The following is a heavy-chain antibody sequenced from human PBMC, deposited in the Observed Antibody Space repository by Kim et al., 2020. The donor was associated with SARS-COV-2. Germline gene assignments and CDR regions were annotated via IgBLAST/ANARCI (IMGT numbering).Heavy chain of an antibody. V-gene: IGHV3-11*04. CDR3: ARVHFYSGSYCDF. D-gene: IGHD1-26*01. J-gene: IGHJ4*02. CDR1: GFTFSDYY. Sequence: GGSLRLSCAASGFTFSDYYMSWIRQAPGKGLELVSYISSSGSTIYYADSVKGRFTISRDNAKNSLYLQMNSLRAEDTAVYYCARVHFYSGSYCDFWGQGTLVTVSS. CDR2: ISSSGSTI.